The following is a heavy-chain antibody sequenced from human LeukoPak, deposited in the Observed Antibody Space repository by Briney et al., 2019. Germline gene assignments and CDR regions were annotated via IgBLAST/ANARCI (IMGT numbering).Heavy chain of an antibody. Sequence: SETLSLTCAVYGGSFSGYYWSWLRQPPGKGLEWIGEINHSGSTNYNPSLKSRVTISVDTSKNQFSLKLSSVTAADTAVYYCARGPIYCTNGVCALDPWGQGTLVTVSS. CDR1: GGSFSGYY. D-gene: IGHD2-8*01. CDR3: ARGPIYCTNGVCALDP. J-gene: IGHJ5*02. V-gene: IGHV4-34*01. CDR2: INHSGST.